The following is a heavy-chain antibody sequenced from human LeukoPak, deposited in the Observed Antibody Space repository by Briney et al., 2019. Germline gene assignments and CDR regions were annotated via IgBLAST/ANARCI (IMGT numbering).Heavy chain of an antibody. Sequence: SETLSLTCTVPGGSISSGGYYWSWIRQHPGKGLEWIGYIYYSGSTYYNPSLKSRVTISVDTSKNQFSLKLSSVTAADTAVYYCARGAPPFGFGELGGNWFDPWGQETLVTVSS. CDR3: ARGAPPFGFGELGGNWFDP. V-gene: IGHV4-31*03. CDR2: IYYSGST. D-gene: IGHD3-10*01. CDR1: GGSISSGGYY. J-gene: IGHJ5*02.